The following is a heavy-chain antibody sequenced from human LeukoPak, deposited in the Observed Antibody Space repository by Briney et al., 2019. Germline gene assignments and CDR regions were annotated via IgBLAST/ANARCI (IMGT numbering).Heavy chain of an antibody. V-gene: IGHV1-18*01. CDR3: ARQLRITMVRGERYYFDY. CDR2: ISAENGNT. D-gene: IGHD3-10*01. Sequence: ASVKVSCKASGYTFINYGISWVRQAPGQGLEWMGWISAENGNTGYVENLQGRVTMTTDTSSSTVYMELRSLRPDDTAVYYCARQLRITMVRGERYYFDYWGQGTLVTVSS. J-gene: IGHJ4*02. CDR1: GYTFINYG.